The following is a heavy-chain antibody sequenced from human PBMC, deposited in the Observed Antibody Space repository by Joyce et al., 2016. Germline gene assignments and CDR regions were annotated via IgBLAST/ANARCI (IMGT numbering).Heavy chain of an antibody. CDR2: IHHSERT. CDR1: GGSISTDLYH. CDR3: AKGNGARRVGF. Sequence: QRQLQESGPGLVKPSETLSLTCTVSGGSISTDLYHWGWIRQSPGKGLEWIGYIHHSERTYSIPSLKSRVTVSVDTSKNQFSLKLTSVTAADTAVYYCAKGNGARRVGFWGQGTLVTVSP. D-gene: IGHD4-17*01. J-gene: IGHJ4*02. V-gene: IGHV4-39*07.